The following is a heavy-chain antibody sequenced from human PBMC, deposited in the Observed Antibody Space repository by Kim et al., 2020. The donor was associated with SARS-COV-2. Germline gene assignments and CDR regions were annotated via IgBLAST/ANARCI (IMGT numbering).Heavy chain of an antibody. V-gene: IGHV4-34*01. D-gene: IGHD5-18*01. CDR3: ARGGGYSYGAIDY. J-gene: IGHJ4*02. Sequence: PSLKRRGHISGDTSKNQFSLKLRSVTAADTAGYYCARGGGYSYGAIDYWGQGTLVTVSS.